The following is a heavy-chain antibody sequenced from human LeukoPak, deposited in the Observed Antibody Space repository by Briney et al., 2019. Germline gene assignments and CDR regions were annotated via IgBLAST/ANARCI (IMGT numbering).Heavy chain of an antibody. CDR1: GFTFSSYA. CDR3: AKDPMHAPQDP. CDR2: ISGSGGST. J-gene: IGHJ5*02. V-gene: IGHV3-23*01. Sequence: HPGGSLRLSCAASGFTFSSYAMSWVRQAPGKGLEWVSAISGSGGSTYYADSVKGRFTISRDNSKNTLYLKMNSLRAENTAVYYCAKDPMHAPQDPWGQGTLVPVSS.